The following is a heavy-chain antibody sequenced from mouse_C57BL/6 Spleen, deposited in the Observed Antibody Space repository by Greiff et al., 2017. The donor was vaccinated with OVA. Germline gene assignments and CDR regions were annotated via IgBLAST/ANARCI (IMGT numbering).Heavy chain of an antibody. CDR3: ARRQAYYYGSSPLDY. CDR1: GYTFTSYW. D-gene: IGHD1-1*01. Sequence: QVQLQQPGAELVRPGTSVKLSCKASGYTFTSYWMHWVKQRPGQGLEWIGVIDPSDSYTNYNQKFKGKATLTVDTSYSTAYMQLSSLTSEDSAVYYCARRQAYYYGSSPLDYRGQGTTLTVSS. V-gene: IGHV1-59*01. J-gene: IGHJ2*01. CDR2: IDPSDSYT.